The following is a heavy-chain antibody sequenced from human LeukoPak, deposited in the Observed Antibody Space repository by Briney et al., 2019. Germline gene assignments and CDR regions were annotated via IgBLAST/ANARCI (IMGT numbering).Heavy chain of an antibody. J-gene: IGHJ4*01. CDR3: ARGLQERDIIRGSDF. CDR1: GDSISRRSSY. V-gene: IGHV4-61*02. Sequence: SETLSLTCSVSGDSISRRSSYWTWIRQPAGRGLEWIGRVYSTGTPNYNPSLKSRVTMSVDTSKNQFSLTLNSVTAADTALYFCARGLQERDIIRGSDFWGPGILVTVSS. D-gene: IGHD3-10*01. CDR2: VYSTGTP.